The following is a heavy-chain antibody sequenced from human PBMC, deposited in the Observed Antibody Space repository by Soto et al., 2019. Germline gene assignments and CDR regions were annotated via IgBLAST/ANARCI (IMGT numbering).Heavy chain of an antibody. CDR1: GGSFSGYY. Sequence: ASETLSHTCAVYGGSFSGYYWNWILHPPGKGLEWIGEINHSGSTNYNPSLKSRVTISVDTSKNQFSLKRSSVTAADTAVYYCARNILWFGELSRSDAFDIWGQGQMLTVSS. CDR2: INHSGST. J-gene: IGHJ3*02. V-gene: IGHV4-34*01. D-gene: IGHD3-10*01. CDR3: ARNILWFGELSRSDAFDI.